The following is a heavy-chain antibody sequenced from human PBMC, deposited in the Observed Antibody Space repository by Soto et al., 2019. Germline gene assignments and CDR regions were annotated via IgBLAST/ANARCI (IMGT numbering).Heavy chain of an antibody. CDR1: GFTFSSYA. CDR3: AKEWSDARTREKCGLVDY. J-gene: IGHJ4*02. D-gene: IGHD2-8*01. Sequence: GGSLRLSCSASGFTFSSYAMHWVRQAPGKGLEWVSTIRASGTSTYYADSVEGRFSISRDNSKNTLYLQMNSLRAEDTAVYYCAKEWSDARTREKCGLVDYWGLGA. V-gene: IGHV3-23*01. CDR2: IRASGTST.